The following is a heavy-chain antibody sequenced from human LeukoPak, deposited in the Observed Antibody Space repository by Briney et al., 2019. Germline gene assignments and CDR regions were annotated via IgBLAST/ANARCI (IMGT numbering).Heavy chain of an antibody. CDR3: ARRGSGWYVDY. J-gene: IGHJ4*02. CDR2: IYPGDSET. CDR1: GNSFTNYW. V-gene: IGHV5-51*01. D-gene: IGHD6-19*01. Sequence: GESLKISCKCSGNSFTNYWIAGVRQMPGGGREWMGIIYPGDSETVYSPTFQGQVTISADKSISPAYLQWSSLKASDTAMYYCARRGSGWYVDYWGQGTLVTVSS.